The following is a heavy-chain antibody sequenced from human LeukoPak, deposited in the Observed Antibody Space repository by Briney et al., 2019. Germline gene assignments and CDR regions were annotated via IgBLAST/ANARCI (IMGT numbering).Heavy chain of an antibody. J-gene: IGHJ5*02. V-gene: IGHV4-39*07. Sequence: SETLSLTCTVSGGSISSSSYYWGWIRQPPGKGLEWIGSIYYSGSTYYNPSLKSRVTISVDTSKNQFSLKLSSVTAADTAVYYCARDNQEYSSSSGTGFDPWGQGTLVTVSS. CDR1: GGSISSSSYY. CDR3: ARDNQEYSSSSGTGFDP. CDR2: IYYSGST. D-gene: IGHD6-6*01.